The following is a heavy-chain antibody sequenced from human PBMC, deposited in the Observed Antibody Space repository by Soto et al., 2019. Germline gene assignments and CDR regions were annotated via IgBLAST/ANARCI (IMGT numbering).Heavy chain of an antibody. CDR2: VNPSGGHT. V-gene: IGHV1-46*01. Sequence: QVQLKQSGAEVKKPGAAVMVSCKASGDTVTDYYIHWVRQAPGQGLEWMGTVNPSGGHTTYAQHFLGRVTMTRDTSTSTLYMELTSLTSDDTAIYYCARGGHVVVVTAALDYWGQGTLVTVSS. D-gene: IGHD2-21*02. CDR3: ARGGHVVVVTAALDY. J-gene: IGHJ4*02. CDR1: GDTVTDYY.